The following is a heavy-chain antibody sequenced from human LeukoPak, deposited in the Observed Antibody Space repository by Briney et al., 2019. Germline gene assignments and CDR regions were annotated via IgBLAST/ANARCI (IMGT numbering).Heavy chain of an antibody. Sequence: KPGGSLRLSCAGSGVSFTEYYMTWIRQTPGKGLEWLSHISSSGTIIYYADSVKGRFTISRDNAKNSLFLQMTSLRAEDTAVYFCAREGHLLLDGYYAMDVWGQGTTVTVTS. CDR1: GVSFTEYY. CDR2: ISSSGTII. V-gene: IGHV3-11*01. D-gene: IGHD2-2*01. J-gene: IGHJ6*02. CDR3: AREGHLLLDGYYAMDV.